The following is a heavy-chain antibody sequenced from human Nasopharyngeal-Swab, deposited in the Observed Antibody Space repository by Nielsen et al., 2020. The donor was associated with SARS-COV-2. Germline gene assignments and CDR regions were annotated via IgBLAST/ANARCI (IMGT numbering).Heavy chain of an antibody. V-gene: IGHV1-24*01. CDR1: GYTLTELS. D-gene: IGHD3-10*01. CDR2: FDPEDGET. J-gene: IGHJ6*02. Sequence: ASVKVSCKVSGYTLTELSMHWVRQAPGKGLEWMGGFDPEDGETIYAQKFQGRVTTTEDTSTDTAYMELSSLRSEDTAVYYCATDSPYGSGSYHYYYYYGMDVWGQGTTVTVSS. CDR3: ATDSPYGSGSYHYYYYYGMDV.